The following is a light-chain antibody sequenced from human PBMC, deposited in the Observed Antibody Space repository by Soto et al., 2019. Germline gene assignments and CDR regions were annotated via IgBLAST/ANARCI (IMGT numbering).Light chain of an antibody. Sequence: QSVLTQPPSVSGAPGQRVTISCTGSSSNIGAGYDVHWYQQLPGTAPKLLIYGNSNRPSGVSDRFSGSKSGTSASLTITGLQAEDEADYYCSSYTSSSTYVFGAGTKVTVL. CDR1: SSNIGAGYD. V-gene: IGLV1-40*01. J-gene: IGLJ1*01. CDR2: GNS. CDR3: SSYTSSSTYV.